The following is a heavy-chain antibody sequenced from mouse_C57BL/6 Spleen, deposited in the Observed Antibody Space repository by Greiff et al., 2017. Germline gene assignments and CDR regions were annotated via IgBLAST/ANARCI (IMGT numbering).Heavy chain of an antibody. J-gene: IGHJ2*01. V-gene: IGHV1-19*01. CDR3: ARWLYDYDDEDGDY. D-gene: IGHD2-4*01. CDR2: INPYNGGT. Sequence: VQLQQSGPVLVKPGASVKMSCKASGYTFTDYYMNWVKQSHGKSLEWIGVINPYNGGTSYNQKFKGKATLTVDKSSSTAYMELNSLTSEDSAVYYCARWLYDYDDEDGDYWGQGTTLTVSS. CDR1: GYTFTDYY.